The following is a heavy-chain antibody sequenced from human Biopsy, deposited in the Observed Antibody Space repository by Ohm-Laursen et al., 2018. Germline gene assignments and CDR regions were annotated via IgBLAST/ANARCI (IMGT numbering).Heavy chain of an antibody. Sequence: SVNVSCKVSGYTFCTYDVTWVRQARGQGLEWMGWMIPSSGKAGYAQRFPGRVTLTMNTSISTAYMELSSLRSEDTAVYFCAGSYSRRVSIYEASIYWFDTWGQGTLVTVSS. V-gene: IGHV1-8*01. CDR3: AGSYSRRVSIYEASIYWFDT. CDR2: MIPSSGKA. D-gene: IGHD3-10*01. J-gene: IGHJ5*02. CDR1: GYTFCTYD.